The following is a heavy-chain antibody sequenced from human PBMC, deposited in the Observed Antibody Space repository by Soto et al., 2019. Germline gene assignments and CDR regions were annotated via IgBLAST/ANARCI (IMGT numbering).Heavy chain of an antibody. CDR1: GGSFSGYY. V-gene: IGHV4-34*01. CDR3: ARRGSYRRRFDY. D-gene: IGHD1-26*01. J-gene: IGHJ4*02. Sequence: QVQLQQWGAGLLKPSETLSLTCAVYGGSFSGYYWSWIRQPPGKGLEWIGEINHSGSTNYNPSLKSRVTISVDTSKNQFSLKLSSVTAADTAVYYCARRGSYRRRFDYWVQGTMVTVSS. CDR2: INHSGST.